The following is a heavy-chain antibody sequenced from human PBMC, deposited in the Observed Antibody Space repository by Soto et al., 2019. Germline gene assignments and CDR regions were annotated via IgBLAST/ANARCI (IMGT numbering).Heavy chain of an antibody. Sequence: QVQLVESGGGVVQPGRSLRLSCAASGFTFSNYGMHWVRQAPGKGLEWVAVISYDGSNKYYGDSVKGRFTISRDNSKNTLYLQMNSLRAEDTGVYYCAKDDYGGQGTLVTVSS. J-gene: IGHJ4*02. CDR1: GFTFSNYG. CDR2: ISYDGSNK. V-gene: IGHV3-30*18. CDR3: AKDDY.